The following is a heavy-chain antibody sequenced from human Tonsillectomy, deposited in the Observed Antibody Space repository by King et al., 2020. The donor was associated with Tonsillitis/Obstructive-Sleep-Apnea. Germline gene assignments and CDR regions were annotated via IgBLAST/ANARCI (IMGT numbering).Heavy chain of an antibody. V-gene: IGHV3-23*04. CDR2: ISGSGNSP. Sequence: VQPVESGGGLVQPGGSLRLSCAASGFSFRSYAMSWVRQAPGKGLEWVSGISGSGNSPYYADSVKGRFTISRDNSKNTLYLQMNSLRAEDTAVYYCARAQGHCSSSSCYNMFDYWGQGILVTVSS. CDR3: ARAQGHCSSSSCYNMFDY. D-gene: IGHD2-2*02. J-gene: IGHJ4*02. CDR1: GFSFRSYA.